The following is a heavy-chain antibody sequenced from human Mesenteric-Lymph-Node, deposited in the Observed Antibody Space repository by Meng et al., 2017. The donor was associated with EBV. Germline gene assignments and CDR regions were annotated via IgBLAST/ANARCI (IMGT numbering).Heavy chain of an antibody. CDR1: GGSISSGGYY. CDR2: IYYSGST. D-gene: IGHD5-12*01. J-gene: IGHJ4*02. V-gene: IGHV4-30-4*01. CDR3: ARGLEVATMSY. Sequence: QVQLQESGPGLVKPSQTLSLPCAVSGGSISSGGYYWSWIRQPPGKGLEWIGYIYYSGSTYYNPSLKSRVTISVDTSKNQFSLKLSSVTAADTAVYYCARGLEVATMSYWGQGTLVTVSS.